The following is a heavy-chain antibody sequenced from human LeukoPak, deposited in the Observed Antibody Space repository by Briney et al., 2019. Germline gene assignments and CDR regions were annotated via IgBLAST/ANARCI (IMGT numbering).Heavy chain of an antibody. J-gene: IGHJ4*02. Sequence: PGGSLRLSCAASGFTFDDYAMHWVRQAPGKGLEWVSLISWDGGSTYYADSVKGRFTISRDNSKNTLYLQMNSLRREDTAVYFCAKPSGSGVDYWGQGTRVTVSS. D-gene: IGHD1-26*01. V-gene: IGHV3-43D*03. CDR3: AKPSGSGVDY. CDR2: ISWDGGST. CDR1: GFTFDDYA.